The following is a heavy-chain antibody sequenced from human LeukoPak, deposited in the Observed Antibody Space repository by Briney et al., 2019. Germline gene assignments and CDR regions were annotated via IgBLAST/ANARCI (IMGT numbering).Heavy chain of an antibody. CDR2: MNPNSGNT. CDR3: ATMVRGGDYYYYYMDV. V-gene: IGHV1-8*02. CDR1: GYTFTSYD. D-gene: IGHD3-10*01. J-gene: IGHJ6*03. Sequence: ASVKVSCKASGYTFTSYDINWVRQATGQGLEWMGWMNPNSGNTGYAQKFQGRVTMTEDTSTDTAYMELSSLRSEDTAVYYCATMVRGGDYYYYYMDVWGKGTTVTVSS.